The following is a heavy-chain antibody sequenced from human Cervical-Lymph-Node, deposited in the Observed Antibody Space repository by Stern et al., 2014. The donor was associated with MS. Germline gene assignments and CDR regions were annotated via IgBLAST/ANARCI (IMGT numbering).Heavy chain of an antibody. CDR3: ARDKTGIFDI. Sequence: VQLVESGAEVKKPGASVKVSCKASGYSFTSYGITWVRQAPGQGLEWMGWIIAHNDNSYYAQILQARFTMTTDTSTSTAYMEMRSLRSDDTAVYYCARDKTGIFDIWGQGTLVTVSS. CDR2: IIAHNDNS. CDR1: GYSFTSYG. V-gene: IGHV1-18*01. J-gene: IGHJ3*02. D-gene: IGHD3-10*01.